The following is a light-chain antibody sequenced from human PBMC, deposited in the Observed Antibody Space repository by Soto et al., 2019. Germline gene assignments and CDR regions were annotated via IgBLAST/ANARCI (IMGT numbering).Light chain of an antibody. CDR3: CSYAGSATLV. V-gene: IGLV2-23*01. Sequence: QSALTQPASVSGSPGQTITISCTGTSSDVVAFNLVSWYQQHPGEAPKLIIYEGTKRPSGVSTRFSGSKSGNTASLTISGLQAEDESNYFCCSYAGSATLVFGGGTKLTVL. CDR2: EGT. J-gene: IGLJ3*02. CDR1: SSDVVAFNL.